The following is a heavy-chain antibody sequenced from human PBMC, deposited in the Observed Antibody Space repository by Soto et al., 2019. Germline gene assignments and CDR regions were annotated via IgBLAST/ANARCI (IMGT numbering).Heavy chain of an antibody. D-gene: IGHD2-15*01. J-gene: IGHJ4*02. CDR3: ATPRGEYCSGGSCYSGFGY. CDR2: ISGSGGST. V-gene: IGHV3-23*01. Sequence: GGSLRLSCAASGFTFSSYAMSWVRQAPGKGLEWVSAISGSGGSTYYADSVKGRFTISRDNSKNTLYLQMNSLRAEDTAVYYCATPRGEYCSGGSCYSGFGYWGQGTLVTVSS. CDR1: GFTFSSYA.